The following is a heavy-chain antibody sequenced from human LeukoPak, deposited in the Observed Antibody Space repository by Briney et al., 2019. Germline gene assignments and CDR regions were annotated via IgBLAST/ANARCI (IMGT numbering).Heavy chain of an antibody. V-gene: IGHV3-33*01. CDR1: GFTFSSYG. CDR3: AREEDSSASDY. Sequence: PGGSLRLSCAASGFTFSSYGMHWVRQAPGKGLEWVAVIWYDGSNKYYADSVKGRFTISRDNSKNTLYLQMNSLRAEDTAVCYCAREEDSSASDYWGQGTLVTVSS. D-gene: IGHD3-22*01. CDR2: IWYDGSNK. J-gene: IGHJ4*02.